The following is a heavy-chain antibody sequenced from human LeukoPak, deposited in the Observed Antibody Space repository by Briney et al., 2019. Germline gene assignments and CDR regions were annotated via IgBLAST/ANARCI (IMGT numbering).Heavy chain of an antibody. J-gene: IGHJ6*02. CDR2: INHSGST. V-gene: IGHV4-34*01. Sequence: PSETLSLTCAVSGGSFSGSYWTWIRQPPGKGVEWIGEINHSGSTNYNPSLKSRVTISLDTSKNQFSLRLSSVTAADTAVYYCARVMTTVTTFKTYSYGMDVWGQGTTVTVSS. CDR3: ARVMTTVTTFKTYSYGMDV. D-gene: IGHD4-17*01. CDR1: GGSFSGSY.